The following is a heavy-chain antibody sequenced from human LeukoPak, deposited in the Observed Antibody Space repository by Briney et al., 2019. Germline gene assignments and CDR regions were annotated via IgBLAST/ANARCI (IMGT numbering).Heavy chain of an antibody. D-gene: IGHD3-10*01. V-gene: IGHV3-74*01. CDR1: TFAFGGYW. J-gene: IGHJ4*02. Sequence: PGGSLRLXCAGSTFAFGGYWIHWVRQLPGKGLAWVSRIDSAGGRIQWADSVKGRFTISRDNAKNTVYLQMNSLRPEDSAVYYCVADRGNWSGGDFWGRGTLVIVSS. CDR2: IDSAGGRI. CDR3: VADRGNWSGGDF.